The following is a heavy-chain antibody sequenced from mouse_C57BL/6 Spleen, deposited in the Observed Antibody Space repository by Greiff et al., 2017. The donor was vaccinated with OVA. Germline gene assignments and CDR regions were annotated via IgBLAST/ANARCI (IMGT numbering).Heavy chain of an antibody. J-gene: IGHJ2*01. CDR2: IDPNSGGT. CDR3: ARENYDPECFDY. Sequence: QVQLQQPGAELVKPGASVKLSCKASGYTFTSYWMHWVKQRPGRGLEWIGRIDPNSGGTKYNEKFKSKATLTVDKPTSTAYMQLSILTSEDSAVYYCARENYDPECFDYWGQGTTLTVSS. CDR1: GYTFTSYW. V-gene: IGHV1-72*01. D-gene: IGHD2-4*01.